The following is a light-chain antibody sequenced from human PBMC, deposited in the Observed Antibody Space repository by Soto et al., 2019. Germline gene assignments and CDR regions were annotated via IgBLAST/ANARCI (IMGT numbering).Light chain of an antibody. J-gene: IGKJ1*01. V-gene: IGKV3-20*01. CDR1: QSVISSC. CDR3: QQYGNSPWT. Sequence: EIGLTQSPGTLSLSPGERATLSCMAIQSVISSCLAWYQQKPGQAPRLLIYGASSRANGIPDRFSGSGSGTAFTLTISSLEPEDFAVYYCQQYGNSPWTFGQGTKVDIK. CDR2: GAS.